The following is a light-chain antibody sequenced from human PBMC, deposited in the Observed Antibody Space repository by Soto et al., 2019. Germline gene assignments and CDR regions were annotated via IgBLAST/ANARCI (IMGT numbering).Light chain of an antibody. CDR3: EQYKSYSRT. Sequence: DVQMTLYTSTLSASVGDRVTLTCRASQYIASALAWSPEKPGKAPKLLIYGASTLESGVPSRFSGSGSGTELTLTISSLQPDDFEPYYCEQYKSYSRTFGQGAMVDI. V-gene: IGKV1-5*01. CDR1: QYIASA. J-gene: IGKJ1*01. CDR2: GAS.